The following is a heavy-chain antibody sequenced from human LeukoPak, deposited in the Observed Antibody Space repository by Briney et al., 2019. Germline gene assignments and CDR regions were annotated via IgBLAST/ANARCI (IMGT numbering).Heavy chain of an antibody. CDR2: INWNGGSI. Sequence: PGGSLRLSCAASGFTFDDYGMSWVRQAPGKGLEWVSGINWNGGSIGYADSVKGRFTISRDNAKNSLYLQMNSLRAEDTALYYCARGWTSLDAFDIWGQGTMVIVSS. CDR1: GFTFDDYG. J-gene: IGHJ3*02. CDR3: ARGWTSLDAFDI. D-gene: IGHD3/OR15-3a*01. V-gene: IGHV3-20*04.